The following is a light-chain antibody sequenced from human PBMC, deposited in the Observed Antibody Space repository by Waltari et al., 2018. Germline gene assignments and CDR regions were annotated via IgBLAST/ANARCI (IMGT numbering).Light chain of an antibody. CDR2: RKD. V-gene: IGLV1-44*01. CDR3: AACDDSLNAWS. J-gene: IGLJ2*01. CDR1: SSNIGSNS. Sequence: QSLLTLPPSISGAPGQRVTISCSGGSSNIGSNSVNWYEQVPGTAPKLVMFRKDQRPSGGADRFAVWKQGTAASLAINGLLSADGNDCICAACDDSLNAWSFGGGTRLTV.